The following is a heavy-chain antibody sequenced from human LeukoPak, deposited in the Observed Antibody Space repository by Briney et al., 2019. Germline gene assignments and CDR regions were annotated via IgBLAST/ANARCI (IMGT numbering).Heavy chain of an antibody. V-gene: IGHV3-30*18. CDR1: GFTFSSYG. CDR2: ISYEGSNK. CDR3: SQDEVDLVVVPAAISSYGIGV. D-gene: IGHD2-2*01. J-gene: IGHJ6*02. Sequence: PGGALRLSCAASGFTFSSYGMHGVRQAPCRGVEGVAVISYEGSNKYYADSGKGRFTISRDNSKNTLYLQMNSLRAEDTAVYYCSQDEVDLVVVPAAISSYGIGVWGQGTPVTVSS.